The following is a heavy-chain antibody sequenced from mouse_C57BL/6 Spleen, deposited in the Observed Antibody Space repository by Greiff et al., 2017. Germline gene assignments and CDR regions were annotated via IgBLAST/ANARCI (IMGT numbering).Heavy chain of an antibody. D-gene: IGHD1-1*01. Sequence: VQLQQPGAELVKPGASVKMSCKASGYTFTSYWITWVKQRPGQGLEWIGDIYPGSGSTNYNEKFKSKATLTVDTSSSTAYMQLSSLTSEDSAVYYCARENHYYGISLWYFDVWGTGTTVTVSS. CDR2: IYPGSGST. CDR3: ARENHYYGISLWYFDV. CDR1: GYTFTSYW. J-gene: IGHJ1*03. V-gene: IGHV1-55*01.